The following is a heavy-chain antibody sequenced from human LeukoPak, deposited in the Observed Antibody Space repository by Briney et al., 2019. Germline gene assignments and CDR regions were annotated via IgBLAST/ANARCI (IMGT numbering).Heavy chain of an antibody. J-gene: IGHJ4*02. CDR2: ISPNGGST. CDR1: GFTFSSYS. CDR3: ARSLSGYSSHVVNDPYDY. Sequence: PGGSLRLSCAASGFTFSSYSMHWVRQAPGKGLEYVSAISPNGGSTYYANSVRGRFTISRDNSKNTLYLQMGSLRVEDMAVYYCARSLSGYSSHVVNDPYDYWGQGPLVTVSS. V-gene: IGHV3-64*01. D-gene: IGHD5-12*01.